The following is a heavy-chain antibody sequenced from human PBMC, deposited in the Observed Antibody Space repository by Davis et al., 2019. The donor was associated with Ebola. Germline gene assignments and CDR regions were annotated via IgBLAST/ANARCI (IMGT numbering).Heavy chain of an antibody. Sequence: GESLKISCAASGFTFNTYTMNWVRQAPGKGLEWVSSIDSSSTYISSADSVKGRFTISRDNSKNTLYLQVDSMRAEDTAVYYCARRGIVTGYSDAFDVWGQGTMVTVSS. V-gene: IGHV3-21*06. D-gene: IGHD2-21*01. CDR2: IDSSSTYI. J-gene: IGHJ3*01. CDR3: ARRGIVTGYSDAFDV. CDR1: GFTFNTYT.